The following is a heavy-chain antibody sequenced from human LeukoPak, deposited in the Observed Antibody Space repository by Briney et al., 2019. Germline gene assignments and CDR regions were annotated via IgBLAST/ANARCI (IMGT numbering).Heavy chain of an antibody. D-gene: IGHD3-10*01. CDR3: ARGRSSMVRGYYYYYMDV. J-gene: IGHJ6*03. V-gene: IGHV4-59*01. Sequence: SETLSLTCTVSGGSISSYYWSWIRQPRGKGLEWIGYIYYSGSTNYNPSLKSRVTISVDTSKNQFSLKLSSVTAADTAVYYCARGRSSMVRGYYYYYMDVWGKGTTVTISS. CDR1: GGSISSYY. CDR2: IYYSGST.